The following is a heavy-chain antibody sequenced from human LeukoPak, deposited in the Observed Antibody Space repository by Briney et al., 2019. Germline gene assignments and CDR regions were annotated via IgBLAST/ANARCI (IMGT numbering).Heavy chain of an antibody. Sequence: SGGSLGLPCAASGFTFSSYGIHWVRQAPGKGLEWVAFIRYDGSNKYYTDSVKGRFTISRDNSKNTLYLQMNSLRAEDTAVYYCAKGRGWEASYYYYYMDVWGEGTTVTISS. J-gene: IGHJ6*03. CDR1: GFTFSSYG. CDR2: IRYDGSNK. D-gene: IGHD1-26*01. CDR3: AKGRGWEASYYYYYMDV. V-gene: IGHV3-30*02.